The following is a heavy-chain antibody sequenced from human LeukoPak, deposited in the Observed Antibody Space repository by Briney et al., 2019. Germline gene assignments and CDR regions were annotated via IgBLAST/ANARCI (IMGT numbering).Heavy chain of an antibody. CDR2: ISGMVGSA. CDR3: ARDTHYATSGWVFDY. J-gene: IGHJ4*02. Sequence: PRGSLRLSCAASGVTLCIYAMSWGPQAPGAGLESGSAISGMVGSAYYADSARRRFTISRDNTTNTAYLQMYSLRAEDTPVYYSARDTHYATSGWVFDYWGQGTLVTVSS. D-gene: IGHD6-19*01. CDR1: GVTLCIYA. V-gene: IGHV3-23*01.